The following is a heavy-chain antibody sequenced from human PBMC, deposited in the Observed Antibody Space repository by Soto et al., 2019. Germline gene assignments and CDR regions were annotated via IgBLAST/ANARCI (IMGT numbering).Heavy chain of an antibody. CDR2: IDPNSGGT. V-gene: IGHV1-2*04. J-gene: IGHJ6*02. D-gene: IGHD3-22*01. CDR1: GYTFTGYY. Sequence: ASVKVSCKASGYTFTGYYMHWVRQAPGQGLEWMGWIDPNSGGTNYAQKFQGWVTMTRDTSISTAYMELSRLRSDDTAVYYGAREGGNSYASRGYQGPIIYYYGMDVRGQRTTVTVSS. CDR3: AREGGNSYASRGYQGPIIYYYGMDV.